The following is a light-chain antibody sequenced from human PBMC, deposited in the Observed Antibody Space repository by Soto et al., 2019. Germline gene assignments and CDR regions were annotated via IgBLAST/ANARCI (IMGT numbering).Light chain of an antibody. J-gene: IGLJ2*01. CDR3: GTWDGSLNTQI. CDR2: DND. CDR1: SSNIGNNY. Sequence: QSVLTQPPSVSAAPGQKVTISCSGSSSNIGNNYVSWYQQLPGTAPKLLIYDNDKRPSRIPDRFSGSKSGTSATLGIPGRQTGDEADYYCGTWDGSLNTQIFGGGTKLTVL. V-gene: IGLV1-51*01.